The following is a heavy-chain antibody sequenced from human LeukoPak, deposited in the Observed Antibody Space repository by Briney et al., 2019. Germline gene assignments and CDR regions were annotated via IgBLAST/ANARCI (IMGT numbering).Heavy chain of an antibody. V-gene: IGHV3-23*01. CDR2: ISGNGGST. Sequence: GGSLRLSCAASGFTFSSSAMSWVRQAPGKGLEWVSAISGNGGSTYYADSVRGRFSISRDNSKNTLYLQMNSLSAEDTAVYYCAKDPDSSSHDYWGQGTLVTVSS. CDR1: GFTFSSSA. D-gene: IGHD6-6*01. J-gene: IGHJ4*02. CDR3: AKDPDSSSHDY.